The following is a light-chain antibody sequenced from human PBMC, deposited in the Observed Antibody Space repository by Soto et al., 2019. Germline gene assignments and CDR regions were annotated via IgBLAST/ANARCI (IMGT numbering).Light chain of an antibody. CDR1: SSDVGEYNY. Sequence: QSALTQPRSVSGSPGQSVTISCTGSSSDVGEYNYVSWYQHHPGNAPKLMIYDVSKRPSGVPDRFSGSKSGNTASLTISGLQAEDEANYYCFSYAGSREFGRGTKLTVL. J-gene: IGLJ3*02. CDR2: DVS. CDR3: FSYAGSRE. V-gene: IGLV2-11*01.